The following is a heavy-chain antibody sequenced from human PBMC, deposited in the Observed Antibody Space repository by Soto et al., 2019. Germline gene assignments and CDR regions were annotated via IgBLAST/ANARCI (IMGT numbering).Heavy chain of an antibody. J-gene: IGHJ3*02. V-gene: IGHV3-21*01. CDR1: GVTFSSYS. D-gene: IGHD2-15*01. Sequence: GGSVGLSCAASGVTFSSYSMNWVRQAPGKGLEWVSSISSSSSYIYYADSVKGRFTISRDNAKNSLYLQMNSLRAEDTAVYYCARDHGLSSYAFDIWGQGTMVTVSS. CDR3: ARDHGLSSYAFDI. CDR2: ISSSSSYI.